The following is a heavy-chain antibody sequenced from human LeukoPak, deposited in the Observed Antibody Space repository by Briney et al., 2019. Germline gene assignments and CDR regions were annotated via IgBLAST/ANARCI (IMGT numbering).Heavy chain of an antibody. D-gene: IGHD6-13*01. CDR3: ARGLVVAAADYYFDY. Sequence: SETLSLTCAVSGGSISSGGYYWSWIRQPPGKGLEWIGEINHSGSTNYNPSLKSRVTISVDTSKNQFSLKLSSVTAADTAVYYCARGLVVAAADYYFDYWGQGTLVTVSS. V-gene: IGHV4-34*01. CDR2: INHSGST. CDR1: GGSISSGGYY. J-gene: IGHJ4*02.